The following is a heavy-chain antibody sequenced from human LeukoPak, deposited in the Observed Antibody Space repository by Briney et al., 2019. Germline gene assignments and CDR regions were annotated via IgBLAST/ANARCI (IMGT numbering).Heavy chain of an antibody. Sequence: GGTLRLSCAASGFTFSNYAMSWVRQAPGKGLEWVSAITGGGSGIYYADSMKSRFTISRDNSKNTLYLQINSLRAEDTAVYYCAKWGDYDVLTGYYVSDYWGQGTLVTVSS. V-gene: IGHV3-23*01. J-gene: IGHJ4*02. CDR3: AKWGDYDVLTGYYVSDY. D-gene: IGHD3-9*01. CDR2: ITGGGSGI. CDR1: GFTFSNYA.